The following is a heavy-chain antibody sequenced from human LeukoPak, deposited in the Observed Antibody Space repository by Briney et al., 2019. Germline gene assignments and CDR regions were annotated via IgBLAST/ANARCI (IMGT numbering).Heavy chain of an antibody. V-gene: IGHV4-34*01. D-gene: IGHD3-3*02. CDR1: GGSFSGYY. CDR3: ASHFWSGYFYDY. Sequence: PSETLSLTCAVYGGSFSGYYWSWIRQPPGKGLELIGEINHSGSTNYNPSLTSRVTISVDTSKNQFSLKLSSVTAADTAVYYCASHFWSGYFYDYWGQGTLVTVSS. J-gene: IGHJ4*02. CDR2: INHSGST.